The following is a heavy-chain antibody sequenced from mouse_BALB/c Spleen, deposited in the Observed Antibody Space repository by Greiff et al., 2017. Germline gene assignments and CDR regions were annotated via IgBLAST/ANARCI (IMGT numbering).Heavy chain of an antibody. CDR2: ISSGGSYT. V-gene: IGHV5-9-4*01. D-gene: IGHD2-2*01. CDR1: GFTFSSYA. J-gene: IGHJ3*01. CDR3: AGDGGLPAWFAY. Sequence: EVQLVESGGGLVKPGGSLKLSCAASGFTFSSYAMSWVRQSPEKRLEWVAEISSGGSYTYYPDTVTGRFTISRDNAKNTLYLEMSSLRSEDTAMYYCAGDGGLPAWFAYWGQGTLVTVSA.